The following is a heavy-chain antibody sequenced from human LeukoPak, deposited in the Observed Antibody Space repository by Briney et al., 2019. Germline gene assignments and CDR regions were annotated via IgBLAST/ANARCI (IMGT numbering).Heavy chain of an antibody. CDR1: GFTFSSYR. CDR2: ISSSSSYI. J-gene: IGHJ4*01. Sequence: GGSLRLSCAASGFTFSSYRMNWVRQAPGKGLEWVSSISSSSSYIYYADSVKGRFTISRDNAKNSLYLQMNSLRAEDTAVYYCARAVSSISSGFDYWGERWLVTVSS. D-gene: IGHD2-21*01. V-gene: IGHV3-21*01. CDR3: ARAVSSISSGFDY.